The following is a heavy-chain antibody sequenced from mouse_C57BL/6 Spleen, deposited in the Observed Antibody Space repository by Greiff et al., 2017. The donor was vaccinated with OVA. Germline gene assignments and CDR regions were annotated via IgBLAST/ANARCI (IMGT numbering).Heavy chain of an antibody. J-gene: IGHJ3*01. CDR1: GYTFTDYN. CDR2: INPNNGGT. Sequence: EVKLVESGPELVKPGASVKIPCKASGYTFTDYNMDWVKQSHGKSLEWIGDINPNNGGTIYNQKFKGKATLTVDKSSSTAYMELRSLTSEDTAVYYCARRNSNSWCAYWGQGTLVTVSA. V-gene: IGHV1-18*01. D-gene: IGHD2-5*01. CDR3: ARRNSNSWCAY.